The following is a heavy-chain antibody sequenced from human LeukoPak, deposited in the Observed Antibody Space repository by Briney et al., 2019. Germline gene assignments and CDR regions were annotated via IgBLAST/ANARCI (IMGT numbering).Heavy chain of an antibody. J-gene: IGHJ5*02. CDR1: GGSFSGYY. CDR3: ARRGSSSWYP. Sequence: SSETLSLTCAVYGGSFSGYYWSWIRQPPGKGLEWIGEINHSGSTNYNPSLKSRVTISVDTSKNQFSLKLSSVTAADTAVYYCARRGSSSWYPWGQGILVAVSS. CDR2: INHSGST. V-gene: IGHV4-34*01. D-gene: IGHD6-13*01.